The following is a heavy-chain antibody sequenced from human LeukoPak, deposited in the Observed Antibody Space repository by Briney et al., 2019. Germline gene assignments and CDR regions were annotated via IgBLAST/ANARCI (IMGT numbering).Heavy chain of an antibody. CDR2: INPNSGGT. Sequence: ASVKVSCKASGDTFSSYYMHWVRQAPGQGLEWMGWINPNSGGTNYAQKFQGRVTMTRDTSISTAYMELSRLRSDDTAVYYCARPREVYYYGSGSLDYWGQGTLVTVSS. J-gene: IGHJ4*02. CDR1: GDTFSSYY. CDR3: ARPREVYYYGSGSLDY. D-gene: IGHD3-10*01. V-gene: IGHV1-2*02.